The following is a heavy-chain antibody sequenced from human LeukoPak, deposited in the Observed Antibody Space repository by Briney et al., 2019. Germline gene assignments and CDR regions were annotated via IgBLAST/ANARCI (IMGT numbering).Heavy chain of an antibody. CDR3: AREGRTGGPYSDY. D-gene: IGHD2-8*02. V-gene: IGHV4-59*01. CDR2: IYYSGST. J-gene: IGHJ4*02. Sequence: SETLSLTCTVSGGSISSYYWSWIRQPPGKGLEWIGYIYYSGSTNYNPSLKSRVTISVDTSKNQFSLKLSSVTAADTAVYYCAREGRTGGPYSDYWGQGTLVTVSS. CDR1: GGSISSYY.